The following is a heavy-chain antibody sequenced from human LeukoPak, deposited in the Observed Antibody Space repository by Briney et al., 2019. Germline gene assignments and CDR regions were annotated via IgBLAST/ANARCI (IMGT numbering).Heavy chain of an antibody. Sequence: SDTLSLTCAVSGTSISSGNRWGWIRQPPGKGLEWIGYIYYSGNTHYNLSLKSRVTMSVNTSKNQFSLKLSSVTAVDTAVYYCASVGHCSGTRCYPGWFDPWGQGTLVTVSS. D-gene: IGHD2-2*01. J-gene: IGHJ5*02. CDR1: GTSISSGNR. V-gene: IGHV4-28*01. CDR3: ASVGHCSGTRCYPGWFDP. CDR2: IYYSGNT.